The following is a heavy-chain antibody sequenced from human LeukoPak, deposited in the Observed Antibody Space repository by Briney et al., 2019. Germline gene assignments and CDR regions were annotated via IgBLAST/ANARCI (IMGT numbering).Heavy chain of an antibody. J-gene: IGHJ5*02. CDR2: IYTSGST. Sequence: SETLSLTCTVSGGSISSYYWSWIRQPAGKGLEWIGRIYTSGSTNYNPSLKGRVTMSVDTSKNQFSLKLSSVTAADTAVYYCARTIVVVPAAMVWFDPWGQGTLVTVSS. V-gene: IGHV4-4*07. CDR3: ARTIVVVPAAMVWFDP. D-gene: IGHD2-2*01. CDR1: GGSISSYY.